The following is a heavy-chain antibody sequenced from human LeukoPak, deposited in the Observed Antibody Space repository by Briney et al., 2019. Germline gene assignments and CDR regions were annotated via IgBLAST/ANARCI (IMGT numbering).Heavy chain of an antibody. CDR2: VYTTGST. V-gene: IGHV4-4*07. CDR1: GGSINSYY. Sequence: SETLSLTCTVSGGSINSYYWSWIRQPAGKGLEWIGRVYTTGSTNYNPSLKSRVTISVDTSKNQFSLKVSPVTAADTAVYYCARASYGSGSYYEDYFYYMDVWGKGTTVTISS. J-gene: IGHJ6*03. CDR3: ARASYGSGSYYEDYFYYMDV. D-gene: IGHD3-10*01.